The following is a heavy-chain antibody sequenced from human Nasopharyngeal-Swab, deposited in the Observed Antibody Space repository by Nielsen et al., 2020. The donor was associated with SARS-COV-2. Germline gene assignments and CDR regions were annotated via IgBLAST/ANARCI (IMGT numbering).Heavy chain of an antibody. V-gene: IGHV3-33*01. D-gene: IGHD3-22*01. J-gene: IGHJ4*02. CDR3: ASDFGAYYDSTAKAY. Sequence: SLKISCAASGFTFSSYGMHWVRQAPGKGLEWVAVIWYDGSNKYYADSVKGRFTISRDNSKNTLYLQMNSLRAEDTAVYYCASDFGAYYDSTAKAYWGQGTLVTVSS. CDR1: GFTFSSYG. CDR2: IWYDGSNK.